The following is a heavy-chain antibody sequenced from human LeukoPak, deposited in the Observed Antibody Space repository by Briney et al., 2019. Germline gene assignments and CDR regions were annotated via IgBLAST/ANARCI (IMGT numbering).Heavy chain of an antibody. CDR2: VSGGGEDT. V-gene: IGHV3-23*01. J-gene: IGHJ2*01. CDR3: AKPRAMTTGVGRYFDL. CDR1: GFTFSSYA. D-gene: IGHD1-1*01. Sequence: GGSLVLSCAASGFTFSSYAMSWIREAPGKGLDWVSAVSGGGEDTYYPDSVKGRFTISRDNSKNTLYLQMNSLRVEDTAIYYCAKPRAMTTGVGRYFDLWGRGTLVTVSS.